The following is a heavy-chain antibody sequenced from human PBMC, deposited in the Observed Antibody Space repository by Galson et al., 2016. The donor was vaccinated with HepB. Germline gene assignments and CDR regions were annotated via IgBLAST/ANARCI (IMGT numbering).Heavy chain of an antibody. J-gene: IGHJ5*02. CDR3: ARGPYSSGWYPFDP. CDR1: AGSISGYY. Sequence: ETLSLSCTVSAGSISGYYWSWIRQPPGKGLEWVGYIYYSGSTYYNPSLKSRVTMSIDTSKNQFSLKLSPVTAADTAVYYCARGPYSSGWYPFDPWGQGTLVTVSS. D-gene: IGHD6-19*01. CDR2: IYYSGST. V-gene: IGHV4-59*01.